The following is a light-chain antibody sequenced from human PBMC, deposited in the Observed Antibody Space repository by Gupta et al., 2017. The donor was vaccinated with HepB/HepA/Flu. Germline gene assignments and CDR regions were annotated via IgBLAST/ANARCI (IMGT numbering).Light chain of an antibody. Sequence: EIVMTQSPLSLPVTPGESASISCRSSQSLLHGNGYNYLDWYLQKPGQSPQLLIYVASNRASGVPDRFSGSGSGTDFTLKISRVEAEDVGLYFCRSGLRPPYTFGQGTKLEIK. CDR1: QSLLHGNGYNY. CDR3: RSGLRPPYT. CDR2: VAS. J-gene: IGKJ2*01. V-gene: IGKV2-28*01.